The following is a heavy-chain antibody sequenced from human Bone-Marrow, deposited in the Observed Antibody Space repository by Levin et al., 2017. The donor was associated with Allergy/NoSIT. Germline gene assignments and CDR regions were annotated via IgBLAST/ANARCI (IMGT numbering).Heavy chain of an antibody. CDR2: IYSGGST. CDR1: GFTVSSNY. CDR3: ARVSSGYCSSTSCSVYYYMDV. V-gene: IGHV3-66*02. D-gene: IGHD2-2*01. J-gene: IGHJ6*03. Sequence: PGGSLRLSCAASGFTVSSNYMSGVRQAPGKGLEWVSVIYSGGSTYYADSVKGRFTISRDNSKNTLYLQMNSLRAEDTAVYYCARVSSGYCSSTSCSVYYYMDVWGKGTTVTVSS.